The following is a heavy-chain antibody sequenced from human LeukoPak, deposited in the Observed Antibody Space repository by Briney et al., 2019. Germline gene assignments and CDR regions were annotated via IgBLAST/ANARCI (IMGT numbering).Heavy chain of an antibody. J-gene: IGHJ5*02. Sequence: SETLSLTCAVYGGSFSGYYWSWIRQPPGKGLEWIGEINHSGSTNYNPSLKSRVTISVDTSKNQFSLKLSSVTAADTAVYYCARGSVAAAGTAWFDPWGQGTLVTVSS. D-gene: IGHD6-13*01. CDR2: INHSGST. V-gene: IGHV4-34*01. CDR3: ARGSVAAAGTAWFDP. CDR1: GGSFSGYY.